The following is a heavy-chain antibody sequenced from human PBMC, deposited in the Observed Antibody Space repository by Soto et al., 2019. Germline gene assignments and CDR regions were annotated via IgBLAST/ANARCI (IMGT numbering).Heavy chain of an antibody. CDR2: INPSGGST. Sequence: QVQLVQSGAEVKKPGASVKVSCKASGYTFTSYYMHWVRQAPGQGLEWMGIINPSGGSTSYAQKFKGRGTMTRDTSTSTVYMELSSLRSEDTDVYYCARGEVVTAIGDAFDIWGQGTMVTVSS. D-gene: IGHD2-21*02. J-gene: IGHJ3*02. V-gene: IGHV1-46*01. CDR3: ARGEVVTAIGDAFDI. CDR1: GYTFTSYY.